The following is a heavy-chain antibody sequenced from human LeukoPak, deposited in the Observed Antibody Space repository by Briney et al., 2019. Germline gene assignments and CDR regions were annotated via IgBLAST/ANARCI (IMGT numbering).Heavy chain of an antibody. CDR1: GGTSSSYA. CDR2: IIPIFGTA. CDR3: ARAFRRGLSPNAFDI. V-gene: IGHV1-69*06. D-gene: IGHD3/OR15-3a*01. Sequence: GASVKVSCKASGGTSSSYAISWVRQAPGQGLEWMGGIIPIFGTANYAQKFQGRVTITADKSTSTAYMELSSLRSEDTAVYYCARAFRRGLSPNAFDIWGQGTMVTVSS. J-gene: IGHJ3*02.